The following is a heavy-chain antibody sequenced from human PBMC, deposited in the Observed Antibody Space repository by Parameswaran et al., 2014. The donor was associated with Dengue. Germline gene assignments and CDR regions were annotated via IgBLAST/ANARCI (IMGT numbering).Heavy chain of an antibody. Sequence: VRQMPGKGLEWVGIIYPGDSDTRYSPSFQGHVTISADKSISTAYLQWSSLRASDTAMYFCARVLGYCRGSTCYGGFDFWGQGTVVTVSS. CDR2: IYPGDSDT. J-gene: IGHJ3*01. V-gene: IGHV5-51*01. D-gene: IGHD2-2*01. CDR3: ARVLGYCRGSTCYGGFDF.